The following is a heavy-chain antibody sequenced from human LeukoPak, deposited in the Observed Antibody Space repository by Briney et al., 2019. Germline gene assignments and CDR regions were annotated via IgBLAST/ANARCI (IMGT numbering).Heavy chain of an antibody. J-gene: IGHJ4*02. Sequence: PGGSLRLSCAASGFTFSSYGMSGVRQAPGKGLEWVSAISGSGGSTYYADSVKGRFTISRDNSKNTLYLQMNSLRAEDTAVYYCPRDAPSGSYSNYWGQGTLVTVSS. CDR3: PRDAPSGSYSNY. D-gene: IGHD1-26*01. V-gene: IGHV3-23*01. CDR1: GFTFSSYG. CDR2: ISGSGGST.